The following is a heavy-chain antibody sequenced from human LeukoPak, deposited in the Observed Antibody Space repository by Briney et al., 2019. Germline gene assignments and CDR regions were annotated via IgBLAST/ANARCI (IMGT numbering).Heavy chain of an antibody. CDR2: INLNSGGT. V-gene: IGHV1-2*02. CDR1: GYTFTGYY. J-gene: IGHJ4*02. D-gene: IGHD2-21*02. Sequence: GASVKVSCKASGYTFTGYYMHWVRQAPGQGLEWMGWINLNSGGTNYAQKFQGRVTMTRDTSISTAYMELSRLRSDDTAVYYCARGYCGGDCPQDYWGQGTLVTVSS. CDR3: ARGYCGGDCPQDY.